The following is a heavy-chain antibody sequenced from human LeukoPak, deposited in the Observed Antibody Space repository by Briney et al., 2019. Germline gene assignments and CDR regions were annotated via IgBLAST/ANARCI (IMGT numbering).Heavy chain of an antibody. CDR1: GFTFSSYG. V-gene: IGHV3-48*04. D-gene: IGHD6-13*01. CDR3: ARVVIAAANKPDY. J-gene: IGHJ4*02. Sequence: PGGSLRLSCAASGFTFSSYGMHWVRQAPGKGLEWVSYISTSSSTIYYADSVKGRFTISRDNAKNSLYLQMNSLRADDTAVYYCARVVIAAANKPDYWGQGTLVTVSS. CDR2: ISTSSSTI.